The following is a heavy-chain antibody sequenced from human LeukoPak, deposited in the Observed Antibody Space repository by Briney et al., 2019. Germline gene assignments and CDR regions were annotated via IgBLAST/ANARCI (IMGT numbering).Heavy chain of an antibody. D-gene: IGHD2-2*01. Sequence: SSGTLSLTCTVSGGSISSGGYYWSWIRQHPGKGLEWIGYIYYSGSTYYNPSLKSRVTISVDTSKNQFSLKLSSVTAADTAVYYCARGISSTSLDLWGRGTLVTVSS. CDR2: IYYSGST. J-gene: IGHJ2*01. V-gene: IGHV4-31*03. CDR1: GGSISSGGYY. CDR3: ARGISSTSLDL.